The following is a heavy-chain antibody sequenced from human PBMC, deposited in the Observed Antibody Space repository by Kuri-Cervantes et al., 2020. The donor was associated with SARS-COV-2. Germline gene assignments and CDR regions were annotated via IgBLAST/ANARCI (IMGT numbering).Heavy chain of an antibody. CDR1: GYSFTSYW. Sequence: KVSCKGSGYSFTSYWISWVRQMPGKGLEGMGRIDPSDSYTNYSSSFQGHVTISADKFISTAYLQWSSLKASDTAMYYCARMGVPAAIQVYYYYSMDVWGQGTTVTVSS. D-gene: IGHD2-2*02. CDR3: ARMGVPAAIQVYYYYSMDV. CDR2: IDPSDSYT. J-gene: IGHJ6*02. V-gene: IGHV5-10-1*01.